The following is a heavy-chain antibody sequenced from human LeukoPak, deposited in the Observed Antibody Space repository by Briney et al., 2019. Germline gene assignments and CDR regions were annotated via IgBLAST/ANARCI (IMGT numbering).Heavy chain of an antibody. Sequence: PSETLSLTCTVSGDSTANSNYYWCWIRQSPGKGQEWIGSVYYSGSIDYNPSLKSRVTISVDTSKNQFSLKLTSVTAADTAVYYCAREHTSAWNPNYWGRGPLSPSPQ. CDR2: VYYSGSI. CDR1: GDSTANSNYY. V-gene: IGHV4-39*01. CDR3: AREHTSAWNPNY. J-gene: IGHJ4*02. D-gene: IGHD1-1*01.